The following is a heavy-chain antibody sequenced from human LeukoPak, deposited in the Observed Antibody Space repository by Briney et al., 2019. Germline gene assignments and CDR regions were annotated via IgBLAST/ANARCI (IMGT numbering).Heavy chain of an antibody. CDR3: ARGWPGIAVAGPSWV. CDR2: ICTAGDT. D-gene: IGHD6-19*01. CDR1: GFTFSSYD. Sequence: GGSLRLSCAASGFTFSSYDMHWVRQATGKGLEWVSAICTAGDTYYPGSVKGRFNISRENAKNSLYLQMNSLRAGDTAVYYCARGWPGIAVAGPSWVWGQGTTVTVSS. J-gene: IGHJ6*02. V-gene: IGHV3-13*01.